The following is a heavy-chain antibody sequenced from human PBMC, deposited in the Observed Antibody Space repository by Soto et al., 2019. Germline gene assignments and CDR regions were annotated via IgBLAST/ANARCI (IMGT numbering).Heavy chain of an antibody. V-gene: IGHV2-5*02. CDR1: GFSLNTIGAG. CDR3: AHRFYPSTVDWDRGMFDY. CDR2: IYWDDNK. J-gene: IGHJ4*02. Sequence: QITLKESGPTRVKPTQTLTLTCTFSGFSLNTIGAGVGWIRQPPGEALEWLALIYWDDNKRYRTSLQSRLTITKDTSISQVVLTLTNMDPADTATYYCAHRFYPSTVDWDRGMFDYWGQGTPVTVSS. D-gene: IGHD3-9*01.